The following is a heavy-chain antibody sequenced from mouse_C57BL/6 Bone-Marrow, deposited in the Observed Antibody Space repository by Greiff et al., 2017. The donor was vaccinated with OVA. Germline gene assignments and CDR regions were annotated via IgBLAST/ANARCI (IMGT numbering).Heavy chain of an antibody. CDR3: ARIYYYGSYWYFDV. D-gene: IGHD1-1*01. CDR1: GFSLSTFGMG. J-gene: IGHJ1*03. Sequence: QVTLKESGPGILQPSQTLSLTCSFSGFSLSTFGMGVGWIRQPSGKGLEWLTHIWWDDDKYYNPALKSRLTISKDTSKNQVFLKIANVDTADTATYYCARIYYYGSYWYFDVWGTGTTVTVSS. V-gene: IGHV8-8*01. CDR2: IWWDDDK.